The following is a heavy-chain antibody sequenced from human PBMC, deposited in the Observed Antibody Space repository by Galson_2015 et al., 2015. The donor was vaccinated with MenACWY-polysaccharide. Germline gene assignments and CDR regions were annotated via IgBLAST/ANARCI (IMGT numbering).Heavy chain of an antibody. V-gene: IGHV1-18*01. CDR3: ARHRGSHPPAY. Sequence: SGAEVKKPGESLKISCKASGYTFTDYGISWLRQAPGQGFEWMGWIAPNNGNTKYAQELQGRVTLTAETSTDTLYMELRNLRSDDTAVYYCARHRGSHPPAYWGQGTLVTVSS. CDR1: GYTFTDYG. J-gene: IGHJ4*02. D-gene: IGHD1-26*01. CDR2: IAPNNGNT.